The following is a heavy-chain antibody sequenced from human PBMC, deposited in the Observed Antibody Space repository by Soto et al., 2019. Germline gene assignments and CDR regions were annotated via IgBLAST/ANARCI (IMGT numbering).Heavy chain of an antibody. J-gene: IGHJ2*01. CDR3: ARDRWGSTVTTTRYFDL. V-gene: IGHV3-48*01. Sequence: EVQLVESGGGLVQPGGSLRLSCAASGFTFSSYSMNWVRQAPGKGLEWASYISSSSSTIYYADSVKGRFTISRDNAKNSLYLQMNSLRAEDTAVYYCARDRWGSTVTTTRYFDLWGRGTLVTVSS. CDR2: ISSSSSTI. CDR1: GFTFSSYS. D-gene: IGHD4-17*01.